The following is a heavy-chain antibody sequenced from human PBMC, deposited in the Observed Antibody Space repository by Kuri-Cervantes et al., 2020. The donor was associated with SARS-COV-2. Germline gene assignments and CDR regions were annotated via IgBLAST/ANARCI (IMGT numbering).Heavy chain of an antibody. CDR1: GFTFDDYA. CDR2: ISWNSGSI. CDR3: AKDMESDGSYSTFDY. D-gene: IGHD2-15*01. J-gene: IGHJ4*02. Sequence: LSLTCAASGFTFDDYAMHWVRQAPGKGLEWVSGISWNSGSIGYADSVKGRFTISRDNAKNSLYLQMNSLRAEDTALYYCAKDMESDGSYSTFDYWGQGTLVTVSS. V-gene: IGHV3-9*01.